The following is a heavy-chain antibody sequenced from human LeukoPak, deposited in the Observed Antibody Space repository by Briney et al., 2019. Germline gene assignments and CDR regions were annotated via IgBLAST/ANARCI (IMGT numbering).Heavy chain of an antibody. CDR2: IYPGDSET. D-gene: IGHD1-26*01. CDR3: ARRRDLYSGSYYPFDY. J-gene: IGHJ4*02. V-gene: IGHV5-51*01. CDR1: GYRFTNYW. Sequence: GESLKISCKGSGYRFTNYWIGWVRQMPGKGLEWMGIIYPGDSETRSSPSFQGQVTISADMSISTAYLQWSSLKASDTAMYYCARRRDLYSGSYYPFDYWGQGTLVTVSS.